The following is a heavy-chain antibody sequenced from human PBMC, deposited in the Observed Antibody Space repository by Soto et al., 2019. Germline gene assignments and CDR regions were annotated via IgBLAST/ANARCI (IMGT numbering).Heavy chain of an antibody. V-gene: IGHV3-66*01. CDR2: IYSGGST. Sequence: EVQLVESGGGLVQPGGSLRLSCAASGFTVSRNYLSWVRRPPGKGLEWVSVIYSGGSTYYADSVKGRFTISRDNSKNTLYLQMNSLRAEDTAVYYCARFYGSGTYYYYYYMDVWGKGTTVTVSS. D-gene: IGHD3-10*01. CDR1: GFTVSRNY. J-gene: IGHJ6*03. CDR3: ARFYGSGTYYYYYYMDV.